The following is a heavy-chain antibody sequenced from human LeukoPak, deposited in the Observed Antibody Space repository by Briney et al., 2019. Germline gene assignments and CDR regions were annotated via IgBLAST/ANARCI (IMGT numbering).Heavy chain of an antibody. CDR1: GGSISSGGFY. Sequence: SQTLSLTCTVSGGSISSGGFYWSWIRQHPGKGLEWIGYIYYSGSTYYNPSLKGRLVISVDTSKNQFSLKLSSVTAADTAVYYCARDTDYGDYQDWGQGTLVTVSS. V-gene: IGHV4-31*03. CDR2: IYYSGST. CDR3: ARDTDYGDYQD. J-gene: IGHJ4*02. D-gene: IGHD4-17*01.